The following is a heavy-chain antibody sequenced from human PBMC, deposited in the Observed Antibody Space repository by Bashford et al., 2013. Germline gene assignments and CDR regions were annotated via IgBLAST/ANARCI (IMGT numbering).Heavy chain of an antibody. CDR3: AMLVYHSSGYYAFDF. Sequence: ASVKVSCKVSGYAVTEVTIHWVRQAPGKGLEWLGGYDPEDGATAYAQRFQGRVTMTDDTSTDTAYMELTSLTFDDTAVYFCAMLVYHSSGYYAFDFWGQGTLVTVSS. CDR1: GYAVTEVT. V-gene: IGHV1-24*01. D-gene: IGHD3-22*01. CDR2: YDPEDGAT. J-gene: IGHJ4*02.